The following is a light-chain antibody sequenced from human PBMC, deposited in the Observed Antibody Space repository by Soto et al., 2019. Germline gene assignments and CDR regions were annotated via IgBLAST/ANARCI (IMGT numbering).Light chain of an antibody. CDR1: QSVGNN. V-gene: IGKV3-15*01. J-gene: IGKJ4*01. CDR3: QQYNNWPRAT. CDR2: GAS. Sequence: ETVMTQSPASMSVSPGERATLACRASQSVGNNLAWYQQRPGQAPRLLIYGASIRATGIPARFSGSGSGTEFNLTISSLQSEDFGVYYCQQYNNWPRATFGGGTKVDIK.